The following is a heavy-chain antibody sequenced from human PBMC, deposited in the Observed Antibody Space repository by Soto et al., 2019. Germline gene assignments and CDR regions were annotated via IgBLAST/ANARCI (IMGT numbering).Heavy chain of an antibody. CDR3: ASSVGVWYFDY. Sequence: QVQLQESGPGLVNPSQTLSLTCTVSGGSITSGGYYWSWIRQHPGKGLEWIGYIYYSGSTDYNPSLKSRVIISVDTSKNQFSLKLSSVTPADTAVYYCASSVGVWYFDYWGQGTLVIVSS. J-gene: IGHJ4*02. CDR2: IYYSGST. D-gene: IGHD1-26*01. CDR1: GGSITSGGYY. V-gene: IGHV4-31*03.